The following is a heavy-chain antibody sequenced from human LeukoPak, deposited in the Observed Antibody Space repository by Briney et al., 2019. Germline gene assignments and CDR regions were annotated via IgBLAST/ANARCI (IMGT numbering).Heavy chain of an antibody. CDR3: AGGGGGSYWYFDL. CDR1: AYIFANYW. Sequence: GESLKISCKGSAYIFANYWIGWVRQMPGKGLEWMGIIYPGDSDTRYSPSFQGQVTISADKSISTAYLQWSSLKASDTAIYYCAGGGGGSYWYFDLWGRGTLVTVPS. V-gene: IGHV5-51*01. J-gene: IGHJ2*01. CDR2: IYPGDSDT. D-gene: IGHD4-23*01.